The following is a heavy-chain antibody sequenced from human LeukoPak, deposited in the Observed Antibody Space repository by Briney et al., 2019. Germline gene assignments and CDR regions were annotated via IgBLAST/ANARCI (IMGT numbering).Heavy chain of an antibody. CDR3: ARPRRRYYYYGMDV. Sequence: GASVKVSCKASGYTFTSYGINWMRQAPGQGLEWMGWINVYGGHAKYAQKFLGRVSLTTDTSTSTAFMELRSLTSDDTAVYFCARPRRRYYYYGMDVWGQGTSVTVSS. J-gene: IGHJ6*02. V-gene: IGHV1-18*01. CDR1: GYTFTSYG. CDR2: INVYGGHA.